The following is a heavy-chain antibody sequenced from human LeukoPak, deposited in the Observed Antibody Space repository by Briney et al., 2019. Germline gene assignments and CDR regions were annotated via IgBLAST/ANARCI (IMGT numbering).Heavy chain of an antibody. Sequence: GGSLRLSCAASGFTFSSYGMHWVRQAPGKGLEWVAVISYDGSNKYYADSVKGRFTISRDNSKNTLYLQMNSLRAEDTAVYYCAKGGYYDSSGYYLFDYWGQGTLVTVSS. V-gene: IGHV3-30*18. CDR3: AKGGYYDSSGYYLFDY. D-gene: IGHD3-22*01. CDR1: GFTFSSYG. CDR2: ISYDGSNK. J-gene: IGHJ4*02.